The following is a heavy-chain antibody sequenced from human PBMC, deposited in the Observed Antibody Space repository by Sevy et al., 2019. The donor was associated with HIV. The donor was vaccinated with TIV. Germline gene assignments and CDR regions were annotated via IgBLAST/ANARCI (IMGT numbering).Heavy chain of an antibody. Sequence: GGSLRLSCAASGFTLDDYAMHWVRQAPGKGLEWVSGISWNSGSIGYADSVKGRFTISRDNAKNSLYLQMNSLRAEDTALYYCARAGSSSYWGQGTLVTVSS. CDR3: ARAGSSSY. J-gene: IGHJ4*02. CDR2: ISWNSGSI. D-gene: IGHD6-13*01. CDR1: GFTLDDYA. V-gene: IGHV3-9*01.